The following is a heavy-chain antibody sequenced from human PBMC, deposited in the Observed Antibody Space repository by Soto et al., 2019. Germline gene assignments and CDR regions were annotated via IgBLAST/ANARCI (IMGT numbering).Heavy chain of an antibody. CDR2: INGGSGKT. CDR3: ARYSGNYQDAFDI. D-gene: IGHD1-26*01. J-gene: IGHJ3*02. Sequence: QVQLVQSGAEVKKPGASVKASCRASGFTFTLYSMHWVRQAPGQRLEWLGWINGGSGKTKYSQKFQGGVTIARDTSASTAYMEVSSLRSEDTAVYYCARYSGNYQDAFDIWGQGTMVTVSS. V-gene: IGHV1-3*01. CDR1: GFTFTLYS.